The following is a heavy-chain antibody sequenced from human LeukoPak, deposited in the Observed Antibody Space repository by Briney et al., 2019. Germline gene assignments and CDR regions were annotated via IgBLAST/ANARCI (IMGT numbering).Heavy chain of an antibody. Sequence: SETLSLTCTVSGGSISSSSYYWGWIRQPPGKGLEWIGSIYYSGSTYYNPSLKSRVTISVDTSKNQFSLKLSSVTAADTAVYYCARVGVAAAVLDYWGQGTLVTVSS. CDR3: ARVGVAAAVLDY. V-gene: IGHV4-39*07. J-gene: IGHJ4*02. CDR1: GGSISSSSYY. D-gene: IGHD6-13*01. CDR2: IYYSGST.